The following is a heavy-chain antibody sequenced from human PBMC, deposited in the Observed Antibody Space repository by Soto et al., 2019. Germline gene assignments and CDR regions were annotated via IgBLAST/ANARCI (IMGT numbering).Heavy chain of an antibody. V-gene: IGHV3-30-3*01. CDR3: AREEYGMDV. CDR2: ISYDGSNK. CDR1: GFAFSSYA. J-gene: IGHJ6*02. Sequence: GGSLRLSCAASGFAFSSYAMHWVRQAPGKGLEWVAVISYDGSNKYYADSVKGRFTISRDNSKNTLYLQMNSLRAEDTAVYYCAREEYGMDVWGQGTTVTVSS.